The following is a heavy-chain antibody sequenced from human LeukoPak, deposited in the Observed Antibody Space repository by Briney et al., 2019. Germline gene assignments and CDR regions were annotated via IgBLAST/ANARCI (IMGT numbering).Heavy chain of an antibody. Sequence: SETLSLTCTVSGDSISRSTYYWAWIRQPPGKGLEWIGSVYYGRSPYFNPSLESRATISVDTSKNHFSLKMSSVTAADTAVYYCARSSGTGTFSYWGQGTLVTVSS. CDR1: GDSISRSTYY. CDR3: ARSSGTGTFSY. D-gene: IGHD6-25*01. CDR2: VYYGRSP. V-gene: IGHV4-39*02. J-gene: IGHJ4*02.